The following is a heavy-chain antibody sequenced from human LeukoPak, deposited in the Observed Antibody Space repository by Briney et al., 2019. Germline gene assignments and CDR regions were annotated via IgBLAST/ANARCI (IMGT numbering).Heavy chain of an antibody. V-gene: IGHV4-34*01. J-gene: IGHJ5*02. CDR3: ARCINGSGLSRVGNWFDP. Sequence: PSETLSLTCAVYGGSFSGYYWSWIRQPPAKGLEWIGEINHSGSTNYNPPLKSRVAISVDTSKNQFSLKLSSVTAADTAVYYCARCINGSGLSRVGNWFDPWGQGTLVTVSS. CDR1: GGSFSGYY. D-gene: IGHD3-10*01. CDR2: INHSGST.